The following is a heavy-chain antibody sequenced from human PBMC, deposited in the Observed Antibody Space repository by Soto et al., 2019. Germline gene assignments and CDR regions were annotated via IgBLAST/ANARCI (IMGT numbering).Heavy chain of an antibody. J-gene: IGHJ6*02. CDR2: INQDGSEK. CDR1: GFTFRTYW. V-gene: IGHV3-7*05. CDR3: ARDGSTSWYSYDYHGMDV. D-gene: IGHD5-18*01. Sequence: EVQLVESGGGLVQPGGSLRLSCGASGFTFRTYWLSWVRQVPGKGLEWVANINQDGSEKNYVDSVKGRFTISRVNAKNSLHLQMSSLRAEDTALYYCARDGSTSWYSYDYHGMDVWGQGTTVTVSS.